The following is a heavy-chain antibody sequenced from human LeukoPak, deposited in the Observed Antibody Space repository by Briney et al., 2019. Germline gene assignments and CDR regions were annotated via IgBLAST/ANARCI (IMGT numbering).Heavy chain of an antibody. CDR3: ARATYYDSSGHNYFDY. CDR2: IYYSEST. Sequence: SETLSLTCTVSGGPISNYYWSWIRQPPGKGLEWIGHIYYSESTNYNPSLKSRVTISVDTSKNQFSLKLTSVTAADTAVYYCARATYYDSSGHNYFDYWGQGTLVTVSS. J-gene: IGHJ4*02. CDR1: GGPISNYY. V-gene: IGHV4-59*01. D-gene: IGHD3-22*01.